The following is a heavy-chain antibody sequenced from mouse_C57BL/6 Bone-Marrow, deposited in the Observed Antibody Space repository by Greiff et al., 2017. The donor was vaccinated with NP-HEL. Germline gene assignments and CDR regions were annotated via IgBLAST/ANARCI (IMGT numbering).Heavy chain of an antibody. Sequence: EVQLQESGGDLVKPGGSLKLSCAASGFTFSSYGMSWVRQTPDKRLEWVATISSGGSYTYYPDSVKGRFTISRDNAKNTLYLQMSSLKSEDTAMYYCGPYYFDYWGQGTTLTVSS. CDR3: GPYYFDY. CDR1: GFTFSSYG. V-gene: IGHV5-6*01. J-gene: IGHJ2*01. CDR2: ISSGGSYT.